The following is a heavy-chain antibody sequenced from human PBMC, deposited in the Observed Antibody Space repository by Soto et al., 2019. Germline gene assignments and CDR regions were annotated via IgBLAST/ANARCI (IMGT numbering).Heavy chain of an antibody. D-gene: IGHD3-10*01. Sequence: SVKVSCKASGGTFSSYAISWVRQAPGQGLEWMGGIIPIFGTANYAQKFQGRVTITADESTSTAYMELSSLRSEDTAVYYCALANTMVRGVIRPYYYYYGMDVWGQGTTVTVSS. J-gene: IGHJ6*02. CDR1: GGTFSSYA. CDR2: IIPIFGTA. CDR3: ALANTMVRGVIRPYYYYYGMDV. V-gene: IGHV1-69*13.